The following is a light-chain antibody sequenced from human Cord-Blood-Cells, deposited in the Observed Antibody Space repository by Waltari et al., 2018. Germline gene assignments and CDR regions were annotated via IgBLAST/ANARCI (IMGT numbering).Light chain of an antibody. V-gene: IGLV3-21*04. Sequence: SYVLTQPPSVSVAPGKTARITCGGNNIGSKSVHWYQQKPGQAPVLVIYYDSDRPSGIPARFSGANSGNTATLTSSRVEAGDEADYYCQVWDSSSDHPVFGGGTKLTVL. J-gene: IGLJ3*02. CDR3: QVWDSSSDHPV. CDR1: NIGSKS. CDR2: YDS.